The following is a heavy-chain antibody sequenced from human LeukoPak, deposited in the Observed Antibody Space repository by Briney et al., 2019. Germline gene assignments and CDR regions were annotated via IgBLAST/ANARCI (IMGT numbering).Heavy chain of an antibody. CDR2: ISSSSSTI. Sequence: GGSLRLSCAASGFIISSYSMNWVRQAPGKGLEWVSYISSSSSTIYYADSVKGRFTISRDNAKNSLYLQMNSLRAEDTAVYYCAREGYCSGGSCRPDAFDIWGQGTMVTVSS. CDR3: AREGYCSGGSCRPDAFDI. CDR1: GFIISSYS. V-gene: IGHV3-48*04. J-gene: IGHJ3*02. D-gene: IGHD2-15*01.